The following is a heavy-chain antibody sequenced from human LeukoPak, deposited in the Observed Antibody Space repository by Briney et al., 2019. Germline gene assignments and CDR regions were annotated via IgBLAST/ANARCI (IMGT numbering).Heavy chain of an antibody. CDR2: IWYDGSKK. D-gene: IGHD6-19*01. J-gene: IGHJ4*02. CDR1: GFTFSSYG. Sequence: PGRSLRLSCVASGFTFSSYGMHWVRQTPGKGLEWVAVIWYDGSKKYSADSLKGRFTISRDDSKSPLYLQMNSLRADDTAVYYCARDLGTAGSFYFDYWGQGTLVTVPS. V-gene: IGHV3-33*01. CDR3: ARDLGTAGSFYFDY.